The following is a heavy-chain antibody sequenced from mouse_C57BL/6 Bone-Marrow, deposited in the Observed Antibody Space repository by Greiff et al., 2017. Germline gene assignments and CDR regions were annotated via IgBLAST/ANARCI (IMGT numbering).Heavy chain of an antibody. J-gene: IGHJ3*01. CDR1: GFTFSDYG. CDR3: ARNDYAWFAY. CDR2: ISNLAYSI. Sequence: EVKLVESGGGLVQPGGSLKLSCAASGFTFSDYGMVWVRQAPRKGPEWVAFISNLAYSIYYADTVTGRFTISRENAKNTLYLEMSSLRSEDTAMYYCARNDYAWFAYWGQGTLVTVSA. D-gene: IGHD2-4*01. V-gene: IGHV5-15*01.